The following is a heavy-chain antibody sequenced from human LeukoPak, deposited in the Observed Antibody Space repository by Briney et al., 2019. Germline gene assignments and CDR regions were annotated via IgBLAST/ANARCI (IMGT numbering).Heavy chain of an antibody. J-gene: IGHJ4*02. Sequence: PGGSLRLSCAASGFTFSSYAMSWVRQAPGKGLEWVSAISGSGGSTYYADSVKGRFTISRDNSKNTLYLQMNSLRAEDTAVYYCARDQLARLGYSYGTFDYWGQGTLVTVSS. V-gene: IGHV3-23*01. CDR1: GFTFSSYA. CDR2: ISGSGGST. D-gene: IGHD5-18*01. CDR3: ARDQLARLGYSYGTFDY.